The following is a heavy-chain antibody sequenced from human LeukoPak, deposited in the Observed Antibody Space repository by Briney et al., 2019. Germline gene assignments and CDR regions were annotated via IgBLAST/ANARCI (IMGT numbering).Heavy chain of an antibody. J-gene: IGHJ3*01. D-gene: IGHD1-14*01. V-gene: IGHV3-30*03. CDR3: AXPRGGXXXAFXF. CDR2: LSXDGSNQ. Sequence: VAGLSXDGSNQYYTDSVKGRXTISRDNSKNTLYMQMNRLRPEDTAVYYCAXPRGGXXXAFXFWXQ.